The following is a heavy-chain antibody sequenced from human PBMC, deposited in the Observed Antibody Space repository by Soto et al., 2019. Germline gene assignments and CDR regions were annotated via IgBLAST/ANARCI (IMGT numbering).Heavy chain of an antibody. V-gene: IGHV3-30*18. CDR3: AKEITMVRGVIITFGYYYYYGMDV. CDR1: GFTFSSDW. D-gene: IGHD3-10*01. CDR2: ISYDGSNK. Sequence: PGGSLRLSCAASGFTFSSDWMHWVRQAPGKGLEWVAVISYDGSNKYYADSVKGRFTISRDNSKNTLYLQMNSLRAEDTAVYYCAKEITMVRGVIITFGYYYYYGMDVWGQGTTVTVSS. J-gene: IGHJ6*02.